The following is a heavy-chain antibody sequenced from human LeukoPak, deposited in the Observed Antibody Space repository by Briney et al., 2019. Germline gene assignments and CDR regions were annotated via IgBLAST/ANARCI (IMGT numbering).Heavy chain of an antibody. V-gene: IGHV3-15*01. D-gene: IGHD3-22*01. CDR3: TTEGITMIVEAGYYFDY. J-gene: IGHJ4*02. Sequence: PGGSLRLSCAASGFTFSNAWMSWVRQAPGKGLEYVGRIKSKTDGGTTDYAAPVKGRFTISRDDSKNTLYLQMNSLKTEDTAVYYCTTEGITMIVEAGYYFDYWGQGTLVTVSS. CDR1: GFTFSNAW. CDR2: IKSKTDGGTT.